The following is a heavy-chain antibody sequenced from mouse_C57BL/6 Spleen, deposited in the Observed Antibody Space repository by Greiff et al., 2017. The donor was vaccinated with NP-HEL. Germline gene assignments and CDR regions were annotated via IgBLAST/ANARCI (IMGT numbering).Heavy chain of an antibody. D-gene: IGHD1-1*01. CDR1: GYTFTDYY. CDR3: ASEGYYGSSYGY. J-gene: IGHJ2*01. Sequence: VKLMESGAELVRPGASVKLSCKASGYTFTDYYINWVKQRPGQGLEWIARIYPGSGNTYYNEKFKGKATLTAEKSSSTAYMQLSSLTSEDSAVYFCASEGYYGSSYGYWGQGTTLTVSS. V-gene: IGHV1-76*01. CDR2: IYPGSGNT.